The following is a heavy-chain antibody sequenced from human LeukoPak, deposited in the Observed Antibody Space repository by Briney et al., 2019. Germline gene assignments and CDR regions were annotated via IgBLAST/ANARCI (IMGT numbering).Heavy chain of an antibody. CDR3: AMNWNVPPRDY. CDR2: INQDGSGK. CDR1: GFTVSSNY. D-gene: IGHD1-1*01. J-gene: IGHJ4*02. Sequence: PGGSLRLSCAASGFTVSSNYMNWVRQAPGKGLEWVASINQDGSGKNYVDSVKGRFTVSGDNAKKYLQMNSLRAEDTAVYYCAMNWNVPPRDYWGQGTLVTVSS. V-gene: IGHV3-7*01.